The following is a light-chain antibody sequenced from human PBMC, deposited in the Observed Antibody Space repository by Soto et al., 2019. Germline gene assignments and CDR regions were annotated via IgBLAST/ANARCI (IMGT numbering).Light chain of an antibody. J-gene: IGKJ4*01. V-gene: IGKV1-39*01. CDR1: QSISSY. Sequence: DIQSTQSPSSLSASVGDRVTMTCRASQSISSYLNWYQQKPGKAPKLLIYAASSLQSGVPSRFSGSGSGTDFTLTISSLQPEDFATYYCQQSDSTLTFGGGTKVDIK. CDR2: AAS. CDR3: QQSDSTLT.